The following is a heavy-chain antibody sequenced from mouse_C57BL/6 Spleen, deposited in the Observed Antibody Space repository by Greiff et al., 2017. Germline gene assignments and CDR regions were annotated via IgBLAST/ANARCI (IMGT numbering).Heavy chain of an antibody. J-gene: IGHJ4*01. CDR2: IHPNSGST. D-gene: IGHD1-1*01. CDR3: ASLLTTVVEGPAMDY. V-gene: IGHV1-64*01. CDR1: GYTFTSYW. Sequence: VQLQQPGAELVKPGASVKLSCKASGYTFTSYWMHWVKQRPGQGLEWIGMIHPNSGSTNYNEKFKSKATLTVDKSSSTAYMQLSSLTSEDSAVYDCASLLTTVVEGPAMDYWGQGTSVTVSS.